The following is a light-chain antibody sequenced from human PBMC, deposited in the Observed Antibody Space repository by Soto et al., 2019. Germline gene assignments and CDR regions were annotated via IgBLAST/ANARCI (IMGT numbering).Light chain of an antibody. V-gene: IGKV3-15*01. Sequence: EILMTQSQVTLSVSPGERATLSFRASQSVSSNLAWYQQKPGQAPSLLIYGSFTRATGIPARFSGTGSGTEFTLTISSLQSEDFALYYCQQYNDWPLTFGQGTKVEI. CDR3: QQYNDWPLT. CDR1: QSVSSN. J-gene: IGKJ1*01. CDR2: GSF.